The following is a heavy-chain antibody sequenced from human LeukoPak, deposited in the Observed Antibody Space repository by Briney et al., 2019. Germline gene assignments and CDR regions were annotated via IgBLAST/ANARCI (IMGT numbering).Heavy chain of an antibody. CDR1: GFTFTTYW. CDR2: INSDGSIT. J-gene: IGHJ4*02. Sequence: GGSLRLSCAASGFTFTTYWMHWVRQAPGKGLVWVSHINSDGSITSYADSVKGRFTISRDNAKNTLYLQMNSLRAEDTAVYYCARGASGYSYGWGQGTLVTVSS. V-gene: IGHV3-74*01. CDR3: ARGASGYSYG. D-gene: IGHD5-18*01.